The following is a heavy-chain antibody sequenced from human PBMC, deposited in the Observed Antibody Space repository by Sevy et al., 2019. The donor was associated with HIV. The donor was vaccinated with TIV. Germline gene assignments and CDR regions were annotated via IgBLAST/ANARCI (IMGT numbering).Heavy chain of an antibody. CDR2: INQDGSQK. J-gene: IGHJ4*02. CDR1: GFSFSTYW. Sequence: GGSLRLSCGASGFSFSTYWMSWVRQAPGKGLEWVANINQDGSQKYYVDSVKGRFTIPKDNDNNSLYLQMSSLGAEDTAVYYCAGEFDGGPDYWGQGTLVTVSS. V-gene: IGHV3-7*01. D-gene: IGHD3-9*01. CDR3: AGEFDGGPDY.